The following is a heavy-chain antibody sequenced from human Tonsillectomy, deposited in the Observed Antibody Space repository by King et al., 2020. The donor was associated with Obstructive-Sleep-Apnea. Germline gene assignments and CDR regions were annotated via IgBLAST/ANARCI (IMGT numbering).Heavy chain of an antibody. J-gene: IGHJ4*02. CDR1: GYSISSVYY. Sequence: VQLQESGPGLVKPSETLSLTCSVSGYSISSVYYWGWIRQPPGKGLEWIVNFYHSGSTCYNPSLKGRVTISVDTSKNQFSLNLSSVTAADTAVYYCARAVGHNFGRHSHFDYWGQGTLVTVSS. CDR3: ARAVGHNFGRHSHFDY. D-gene: IGHD5-24*01. V-gene: IGHV4-38-2*02. CDR2: FYHSGST.